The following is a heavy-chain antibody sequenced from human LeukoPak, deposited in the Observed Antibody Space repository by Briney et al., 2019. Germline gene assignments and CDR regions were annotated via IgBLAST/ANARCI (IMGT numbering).Heavy chain of an antibody. D-gene: IGHD2-2*01. Sequence: ASVKVSCKASGYTFTTYAMNWVRQAPGQGLEWMGWINPKSGATNYAQKFQGRVTMTRDTSISTAYMELSRLRSDDTAVYYCARNIVVVPTDIVNFYNYYFMDAWGKGTTVTISS. V-gene: IGHV1-2*02. CDR3: ARNIVVVPTDIVNFYNYYFMDA. J-gene: IGHJ6*03. CDR2: INPKSGAT. CDR1: GYTFTTYA.